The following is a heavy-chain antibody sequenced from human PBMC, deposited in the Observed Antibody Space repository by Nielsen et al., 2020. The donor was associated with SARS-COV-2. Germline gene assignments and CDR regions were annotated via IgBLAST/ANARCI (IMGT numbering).Heavy chain of an antibody. Sequence: GESLKISCAASGFTFSSYAMSWVRQAPGKGLEWVSAISGSGGSTYYADSVKGRFTISRDNSKNTLYPQMNSLRAEDTAVYYCAKGMLYPRYFDYWGQGTLVTVSS. V-gene: IGHV3-23*01. CDR1: GFTFSSYA. CDR2: ISGSGGST. J-gene: IGHJ4*02. CDR3: AKGMLYPRYFDY. D-gene: IGHD2-8*01.